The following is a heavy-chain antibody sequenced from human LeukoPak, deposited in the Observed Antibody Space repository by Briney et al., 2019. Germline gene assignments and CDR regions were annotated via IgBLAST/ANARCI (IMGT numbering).Heavy chain of an antibody. V-gene: IGHV1-2*02. CDR2: INPNSGGT. D-gene: IGHD6-19*01. CDR3: ARESSSGDAFDI. Sequence: GASVKVSCKASGYTFTGYYMHWVRQAPGQGLEWMGWINPNSGGTNYAQKFQGRVTMTRDTSISTAYMELSRLRSDGTAVYYCARESSSGDAFDIWGQGTMVTVSS. CDR1: GYTFTGYY. J-gene: IGHJ3*02.